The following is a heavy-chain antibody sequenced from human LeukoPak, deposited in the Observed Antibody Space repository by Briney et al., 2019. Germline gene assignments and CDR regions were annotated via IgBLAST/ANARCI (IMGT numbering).Heavy chain of an antibody. CDR3: ARGGIVGANFDY. CDR2: IYHSGST. J-gene: IGHJ4*02. CDR1: GGSFSGYY. Sequence: SETLSLTCAVYGGSFSGYYWSWIRQPPGKGLEWIGYIYHSGSTYYNPSLKSRVTISVDRSKNQFSLKLSSVTAADTAVYYCARGGIVGANFDYWGQGTLVTVSS. V-gene: IGHV4-34*01. D-gene: IGHD1-26*01.